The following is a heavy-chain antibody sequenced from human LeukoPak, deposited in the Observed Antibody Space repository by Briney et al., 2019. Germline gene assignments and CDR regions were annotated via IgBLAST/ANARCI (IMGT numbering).Heavy chain of an antibody. J-gene: IGHJ4*02. CDR1: GFNFSNAW. CDR3: STDLMDF. Sequence: ESLRLSCAASGFNFSNAWMSWVRQAPGKGLEWLGRIRRTSDGGTTEYAAPVKGRFTMSRDDSKNMVYLQVNSLKSEDTAVFYCSTDLMDFWGQGTLVTVSS. CDR2: IRRTSDGGTT. V-gene: IGHV3-15*01.